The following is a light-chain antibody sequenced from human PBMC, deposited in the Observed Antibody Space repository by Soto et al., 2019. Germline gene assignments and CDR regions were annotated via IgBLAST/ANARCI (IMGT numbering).Light chain of an antibody. V-gene: IGLV2-23*01. Sequence: QSALTQPASVSGSPGQSITISCTGTSSDVGSYNLVSWYQQHPGKAPKLMTYEGSKRPSGVSNRFSGSKSGNTASLTISGLQAEDEADYYCCSYAGSSTFYVFGTGTKATVL. CDR3: CSYAGSSTFYV. J-gene: IGLJ1*01. CDR1: SSDVGSYNL. CDR2: EGS.